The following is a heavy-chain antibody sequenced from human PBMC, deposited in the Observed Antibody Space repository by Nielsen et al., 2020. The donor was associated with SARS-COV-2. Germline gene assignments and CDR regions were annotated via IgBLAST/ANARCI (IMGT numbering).Heavy chain of an antibody. D-gene: IGHD2-2*01. CDR2: ISYDGSNK. CDR3: AKPRGACSSTSCGSYFDC. Sequence: WIRQPPGKGLEWVAVISYDGSNKYYADSVKGRFTISRDNSKNTLYLQMNSLRAEDTAVYYCAKPRGACSSTSCGSYFDCWGQGTLVTVSS. V-gene: IGHV3-30*18. J-gene: IGHJ4*02.